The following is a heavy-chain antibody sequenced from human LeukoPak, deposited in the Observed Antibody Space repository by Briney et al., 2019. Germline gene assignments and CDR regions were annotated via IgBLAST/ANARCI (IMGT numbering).Heavy chain of an antibody. CDR2: ISAYNGNT. CDR1: GYTFTSYG. V-gene: IGHV1-18*01. CDR3: ARVGGNDYGWSHYMDV. D-gene: IGHD4-17*01. J-gene: IGHJ6*03. Sequence: ASVKVSCKASGYTFTSYGISWVRQAPGQGLEWMGWISAYNGNTNYAQKLQGRVTIIADESTSTAYMELSSLRSEDTAVYYCARVGGNDYGWSHYMDVWGKGTTVTISS.